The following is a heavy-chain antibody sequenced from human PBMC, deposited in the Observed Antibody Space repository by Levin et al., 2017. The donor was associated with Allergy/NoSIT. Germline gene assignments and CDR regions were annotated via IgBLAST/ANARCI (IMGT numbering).Heavy chain of an antibody. J-gene: IGHJ5*02. V-gene: IGHV3-23*01. Sequence: PGGSLRLSCAASGFTFSSYAMSWVRQAPGKGLEWVSAISGSGGSTYYADSVKGRFTISRDNSKNTLYLQMNSLRAEDTAVYYCAKDSSSWYGSGWFDPWGQGTLVTVSS. CDR2: ISGSGGST. CDR3: AKDSSSWYGSGWFDP. D-gene: IGHD6-13*01. CDR1: GFTFSSYA.